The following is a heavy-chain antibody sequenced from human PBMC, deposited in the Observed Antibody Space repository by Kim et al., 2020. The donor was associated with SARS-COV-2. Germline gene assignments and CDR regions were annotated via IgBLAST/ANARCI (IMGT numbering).Heavy chain of an antibody. V-gene: IGHV3-48*03. CDR3: ARDVKVLLSGDFDAFDI. J-gene: IGHJ3*02. CDR2: ISSSGSTI. CDR1: GFTFSSYE. Sequence: GGSLRLSCAASGFTFSSYEMNWVRQAPGKGLEWVSYISSSGSTIYYADSVKGRFTISRDNAKNSLYLQMNSLRAEDTAVYYCARDVKVLLSGDFDAFDIWGQGTMVTVSS. D-gene: IGHD2-21*02.